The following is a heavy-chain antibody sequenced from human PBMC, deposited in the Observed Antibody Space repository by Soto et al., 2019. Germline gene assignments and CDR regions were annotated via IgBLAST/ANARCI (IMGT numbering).Heavy chain of an antibody. CDR2: ISYDGGNK. J-gene: IGHJ4*02. D-gene: IGHD2-15*01. V-gene: IGHV3-30*18. Sequence: SLRLSCAASGFTFSSYGMHCVRQAPGTGLEWVAVISYDGGNKYSADSVKGRVTIARDNFKNTLYLEMNSRRAEDTAVYYCAKDAGRGSADYYFDYWGQGTLVTVSS. CDR3: AKDAGRGSADYYFDY. CDR1: GFTFSSYG.